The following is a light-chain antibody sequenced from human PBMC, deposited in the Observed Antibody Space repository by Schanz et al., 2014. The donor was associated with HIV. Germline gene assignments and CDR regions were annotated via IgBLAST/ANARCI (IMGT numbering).Light chain of an antibody. Sequence: EIVMTQSPGTLSVSPGERATLSCRASQTVSNNLAWYQQKPGQAPRLLIYGASTRVTGIPARFSGSGSGTEFTLTISSLQPDDFATYYCQQYNSYSATFGQGTKLEI. CDR1: QTVSNN. J-gene: IGKJ2*01. CDR2: GAS. V-gene: IGKV3-15*01. CDR3: QQYNSYSAT.